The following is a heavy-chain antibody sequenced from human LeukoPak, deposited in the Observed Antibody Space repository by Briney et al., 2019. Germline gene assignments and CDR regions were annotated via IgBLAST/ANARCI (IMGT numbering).Heavy chain of an antibody. CDR2: INPNSGGT. V-gene: IGHV1-2*06. CDR1: GYTFTGYY. J-gene: IGHJ4*02. CDR3: ARPIAAARGLY. D-gene: IGHD6-13*01. Sequence: GASVTVSCKASGYTFTGYYMHWVRQAPGQGLEWMGRINPNSGGTNYVQKFQGRVTMTRDTSISTAYMELSRLRSDDTAVYYCARPIAAARGLYWGQGTLVTVSS.